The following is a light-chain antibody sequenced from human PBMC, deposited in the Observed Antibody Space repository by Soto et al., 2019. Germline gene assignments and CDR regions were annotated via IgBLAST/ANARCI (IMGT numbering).Light chain of an antibody. CDR1: SRDVGGYNF. Sequence: QSALTQPRSVSGSPGQSITVSCTGSSRDVGGYNFVSWYQQHPGEAPKLILYDVNMRPSGVPDRISGSKSGSTAYLTISGLQAEDEADYYCCSYAGSFSGVFGGGTKLTVL. CDR2: DVN. J-gene: IGLJ2*01. V-gene: IGLV2-11*01. CDR3: CSYAGSFSGV.